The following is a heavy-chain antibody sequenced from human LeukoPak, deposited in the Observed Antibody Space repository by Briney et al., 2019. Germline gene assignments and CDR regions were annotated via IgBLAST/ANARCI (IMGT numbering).Heavy chain of an antibody. D-gene: IGHD6-13*01. CDR3: ARWQQLNWFDP. Sequence: SETLSLTCAVYGGSFSGYYWSWIRQPPGKGLEWIGEINHSGSTNYNPSLKSRVTISVDTSKNQFSLKLSSVTAADTAVYYCARWQQLNWFDPWGQGTLVTVSS. J-gene: IGHJ5*02. V-gene: IGHV4-34*01. CDR1: GGSFSGYY. CDR2: INHSGST.